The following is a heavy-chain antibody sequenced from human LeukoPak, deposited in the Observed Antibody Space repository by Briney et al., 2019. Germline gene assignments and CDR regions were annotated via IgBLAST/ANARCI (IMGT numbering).Heavy chain of an antibody. CDR3: AKSMIVVVTLNDAFDI. D-gene: IGHD3-22*01. CDR1: GFTFSSYA. CDR2: ISGSGGST. Sequence: GGSLRLSCAASGFTFSSYAMSWVRQAPGKGLEWVSAISGSGGSTYYADSVKGRFTISRDNSKNTLYLQMNSLRAEDTAVYYCAKSMIVVVTLNDAFDIWGQGTMVTVSS. J-gene: IGHJ3*02. V-gene: IGHV3-23*01.